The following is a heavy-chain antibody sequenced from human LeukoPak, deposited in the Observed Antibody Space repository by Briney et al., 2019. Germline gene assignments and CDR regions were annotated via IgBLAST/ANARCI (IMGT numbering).Heavy chain of an antibody. J-gene: IGHJ4*02. V-gene: IGHV3-30*03. D-gene: IGHD6-19*01. Sequence: PGGSLRLSCAASGLTFSNYGMSWVRQAPGKGLEWVAVISYDGSNKYYADSVKGRFTISRDNSKNTLYLQMNSLRAEDTAVYYCAREPRIAVVFDYWGQGTLVTVSS. CDR3: AREPRIAVVFDY. CDR1: GLTFSNYG. CDR2: ISYDGSNK.